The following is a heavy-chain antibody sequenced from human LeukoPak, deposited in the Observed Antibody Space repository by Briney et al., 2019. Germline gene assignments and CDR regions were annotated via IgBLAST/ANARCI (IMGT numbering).Heavy chain of an antibody. CDR3: GKLLYSSGMYHFDY. V-gene: IGHV3-23*01. CDR1: GFTFSSYA. Sequence: PGGSLRLSCAASGFTFSSYAMSWVRQAPGKGLEWVSAISGSGGSTHYADSVKGRFTISRDNSKNTLYLQMNSLRAEDTAVFYCGKLLYSSGMYHFDYWGQGTLVTVSS. D-gene: IGHD3-10*01. CDR2: ISGSGGST. J-gene: IGHJ4*02.